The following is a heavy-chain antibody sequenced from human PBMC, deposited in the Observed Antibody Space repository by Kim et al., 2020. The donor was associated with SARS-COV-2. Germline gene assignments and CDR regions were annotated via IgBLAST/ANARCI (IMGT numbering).Heavy chain of an antibody. J-gene: IGHJ6*02. CDR2: ISSSGSTI. V-gene: IGHV3-48*03. CDR3: ARVGDDILTGYYAGMDV. CDR1: GFTFSSYE. D-gene: IGHD3-9*01. Sequence: GGSLRLSCTASGFTFSSYEMNWVRQAPGKGLEWVSYISSSGSTIYYADSVKGRFTISRDNAKNSLYLQMNSLRAEDTAVYYCARVGDDILTGYYAGMDVWGQGTTVTVSS.